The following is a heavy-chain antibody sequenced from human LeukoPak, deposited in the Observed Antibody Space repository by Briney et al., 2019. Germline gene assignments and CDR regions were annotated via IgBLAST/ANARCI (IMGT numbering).Heavy chain of an antibody. D-gene: IGHD2-2*01. Sequence: ASVKVSCKASGYTFTSFNINWVRQAPGQGLEWMGWISPYNGNTNYAQNLQGRVTMTTDTSTSTAYMEVRSLTSDDTAVYYCAKDPPYCTITSCSEGAFDLWGQGTMVTVSS. CDR2: ISPYNGNT. CDR3: AKDPPYCTITSCSEGAFDL. V-gene: IGHV1-18*01. J-gene: IGHJ3*01. CDR1: GYTFTSFN.